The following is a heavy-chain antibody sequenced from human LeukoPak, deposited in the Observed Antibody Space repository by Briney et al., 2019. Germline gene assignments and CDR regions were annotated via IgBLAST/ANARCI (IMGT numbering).Heavy chain of an antibody. CDR3: VRDQGVSRFLEWLLYDWFDP. J-gene: IGHJ5*02. CDR1: GYTFTSYG. V-gene: IGHV1-18*01. D-gene: IGHD3-3*01. CDR2: ISAYNGNT. Sequence: ASVKVSCKASGYTFTSYGISWVRQAPGQGLEWMGWISAYNGNTNYAQNLQGRVTMTTDTSTSTVYMELRSLKLDDTAVYYCVRDQGVSRFLEWLLYDWFDPWGQGTLVTVSS.